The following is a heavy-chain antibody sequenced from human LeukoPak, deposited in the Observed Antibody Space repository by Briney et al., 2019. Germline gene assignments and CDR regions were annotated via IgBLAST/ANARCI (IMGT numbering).Heavy chain of an antibody. J-gene: IGHJ3*02. V-gene: IGHV4-4*07. Sequence: SETLSLTCTVSGGSISSYYWSWIRQPAGKGLEWIGRIYTSGSTNYNPSLKSRVTMSVDTSKNQFSLKLSSVTAADTAVYYCARDSLPYCGGDCSSERDNPDAFDIWGQGTMVTVSS. CDR1: GGSISSYY. D-gene: IGHD2-21*02. CDR3: ARDSLPYCGGDCSSERDNPDAFDI. CDR2: IYTSGST.